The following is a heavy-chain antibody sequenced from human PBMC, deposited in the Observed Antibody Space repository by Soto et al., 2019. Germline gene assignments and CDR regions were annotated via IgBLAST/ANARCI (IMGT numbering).Heavy chain of an antibody. CDR3: ASGHCSGNCYADH. Sequence: ASVKVSCKVSGYPFNNYPIHWVRQAPGQGLEWLGWVSSGNGNTKCSQKVQDRVTIIWDTSATTTYMELSSLRSEDTALYYCASGHCSGNCYADHWGQGTLVTVSS. V-gene: IGHV1-3*04. CDR1: GYPFNNYP. J-gene: IGHJ4*02. D-gene: IGHD2-21*02. CDR2: VSSGNGNT.